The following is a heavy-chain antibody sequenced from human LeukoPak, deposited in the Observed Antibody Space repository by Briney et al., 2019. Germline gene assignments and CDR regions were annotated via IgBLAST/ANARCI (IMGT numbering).Heavy chain of an antibody. Sequence: PGGSLRLSCAPSGFTFSDYYMSWIRQAPGQGLEGGSYISSSGSTIYYADSRKGRFTISRDNAKNSLYLQMNSLRAEDTAVDYCARDMYSSGWNHWGQGTLVTVSS. V-gene: IGHV3-11*01. D-gene: IGHD6-19*01. J-gene: IGHJ5*02. CDR2: ISSSGSTI. CDR3: ARDMYSSGWNH. CDR1: GFTFSDYY.